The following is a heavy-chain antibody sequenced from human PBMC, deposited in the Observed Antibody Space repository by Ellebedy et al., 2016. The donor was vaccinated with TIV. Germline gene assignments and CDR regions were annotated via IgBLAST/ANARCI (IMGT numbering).Heavy chain of an antibody. D-gene: IGHD3-9*01. CDR2: INPSGGST. V-gene: IGHV1-46*04. CDR3: ARGSKGLTGYDY. Sequence: AASVKVSCKASGYTFSSYYMHWVRQAPGQGLEWMGIINPSGGSTTYAQNLQGRVTMTRDTSTTTVYMELSSLRSEDTAVYYCARGSKGLTGYDYWGQGTLVTVSS. J-gene: IGHJ4*02. CDR1: GYTFSSYY.